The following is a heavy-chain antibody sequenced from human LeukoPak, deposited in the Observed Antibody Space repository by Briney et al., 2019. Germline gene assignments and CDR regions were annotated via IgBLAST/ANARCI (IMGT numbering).Heavy chain of an antibody. V-gene: IGHV4-4*07. Sequence: SETLSLTCTVSGGSISSYYWSWIRQPAGKGLEWIGRIYTSGSTNYNPSLKSRVTMSVDTSKNQFSLKLSSVTAADTAVYYCARDRSGVIRGADYSYYMDVWGKGTTVTISS. CDR3: ARDRSGVIRGADYSYYMDV. CDR1: GGSISSYY. CDR2: IYTSGST. D-gene: IGHD1-26*01. J-gene: IGHJ6*03.